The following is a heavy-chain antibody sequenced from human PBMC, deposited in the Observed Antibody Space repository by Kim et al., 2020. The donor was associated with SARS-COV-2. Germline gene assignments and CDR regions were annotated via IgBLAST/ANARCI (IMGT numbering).Heavy chain of an antibody. J-gene: IGHJ4*02. Sequence: SVRGRFTITRDNSKNTLYLQMNSLRADDTAVYYCAGGGYCGGDCYSLSYWGQGTLVTVSS. D-gene: IGHD2-21*01. CDR3: AGGGYCGGDCYSLSY. V-gene: IGHV3-53*01.